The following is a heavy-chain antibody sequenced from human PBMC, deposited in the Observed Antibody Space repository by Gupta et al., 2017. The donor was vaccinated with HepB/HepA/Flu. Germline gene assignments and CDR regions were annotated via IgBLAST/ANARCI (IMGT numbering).Heavy chain of an antibody. CDR2: ISDNGGGA. J-gene: IGHJ5*02. CDR1: GFTFGSFA. V-gene: IGHV3-23*01. D-gene: IGHD6-13*01. CDR3: AKEIKAVGRPCFQT. Sequence: EVQLLESGGGLVQPGGSLRLSCEDSGFTFGSFAMSWVRQVRGKGPEWVSGISDNGGGAYYADFVKGRFTISRDNSKNTLYLQMNSLRVEDTAVYYCAKEIKAVGRPCFQTWGQGTQVTVSS.